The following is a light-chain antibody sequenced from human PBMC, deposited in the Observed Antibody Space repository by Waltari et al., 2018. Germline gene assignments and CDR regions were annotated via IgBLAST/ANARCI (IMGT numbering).Light chain of an antibody. CDR2: DTS. CDR1: QNVVGN. V-gene: IGKV3-15*01. Sequence: EVVLTQSPATLSLSPGETATLSCRASQNVVGNLAWYQQKPGQAPRLLSDDTSTRATPIPARFSGSGSGTEFTLTISSLQSEDFAVYYCQQYNNWPPYTFGQGTKLQIK. CDR3: QQYNNWPPYT. J-gene: IGKJ2*01.